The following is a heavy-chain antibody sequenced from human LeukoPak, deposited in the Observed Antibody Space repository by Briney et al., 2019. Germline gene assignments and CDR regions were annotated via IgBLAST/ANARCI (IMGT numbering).Heavy chain of an antibody. V-gene: IGHV1-69*13. J-gene: IGHJ4*02. CDR3: ARELLGHNSNSDY. CDR2: IIPIFGTA. D-gene: IGHD4-11*01. CDR1: GGTFSSYA. Sequence: ASVKVSCKASGGTFSSYAIGWVRQAPGQGLEWMGGIIPIFGTANYAQKFQGRVTITADESTSTAYMELSSLRSEDTAVYYCARELLGHNSNSDYWGQGTLVTVSS.